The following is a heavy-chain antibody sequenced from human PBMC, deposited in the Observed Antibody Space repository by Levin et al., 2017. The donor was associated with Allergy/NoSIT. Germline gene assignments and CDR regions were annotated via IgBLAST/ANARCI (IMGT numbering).Heavy chain of an antibody. CDR1: GGSISSSNW. CDR2: IYHSGST. J-gene: IGHJ6*03. CDR3: ARVAAGIFRFYYDYMDV. V-gene: IGHV4-4*02. Sequence: SETLSLTCAVSGGSISSSNWWSWVRQPPGKGLEWIGEIYHSGSTNYNPSLKSRVTISVDKSKNQFSLKLSSVTAADTAVYYCARVAAGIFRFYYDYMDVWGKGTTVTVSS. D-gene: IGHD6-13*01.